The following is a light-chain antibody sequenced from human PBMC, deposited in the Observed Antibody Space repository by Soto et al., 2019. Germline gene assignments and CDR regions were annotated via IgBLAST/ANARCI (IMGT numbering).Light chain of an antibody. CDR2: DVS. V-gene: IGKV3-15*01. J-gene: IGKJ1*01. Sequence: EMVMTQSPATLSVSPGERATLSCRASQSVSRNLAWYQQKPGQAPRLLVYDVSTRANDIPARFSGSGSGTEFTLTISSLQSEDFAVYYCQQYNDWPGTFGQGTKVDMK. CDR1: QSVSRN. CDR3: QQYNDWPGT.